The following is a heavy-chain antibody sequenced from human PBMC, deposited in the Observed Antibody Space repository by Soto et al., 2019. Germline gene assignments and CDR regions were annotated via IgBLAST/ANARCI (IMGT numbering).Heavy chain of an antibody. Sequence: SVKVSCKASGGTFSSYAISWVRQAPGQGLEWMGGIIPIFGTANYAQKFQGRVTITADESTSTAYMELSSLRSEDTAVYYCARVVIASRDHYYYYGMDVWGQGTTVTVSS. CDR1: GGTFSSYA. CDR2: IIPIFGTA. D-gene: IGHD3-16*02. CDR3: ARVVIASRDHYYYYGMDV. J-gene: IGHJ6*02. V-gene: IGHV1-69*13.